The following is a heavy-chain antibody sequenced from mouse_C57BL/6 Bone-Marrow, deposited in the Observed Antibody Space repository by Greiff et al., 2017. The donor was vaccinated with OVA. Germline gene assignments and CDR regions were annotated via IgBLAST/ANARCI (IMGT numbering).Heavy chain of an antibody. V-gene: IGHV1-64*01. Sequence: QVQLQQPGAELVKPGASVKLSCKASGYTFTSYWMHWVKQRPGQGLEWIGMIHPNSGSTNYNEKFKSKATLTVDKSSSTAYMQLSSLTSEDSAVYYCARYQLDGYFVDYWGQGTTLTVSS. J-gene: IGHJ2*01. CDR2: IHPNSGST. CDR1: GYTFTSYW. CDR3: ARYQLDGYFVDY. D-gene: IGHD2-3*01.